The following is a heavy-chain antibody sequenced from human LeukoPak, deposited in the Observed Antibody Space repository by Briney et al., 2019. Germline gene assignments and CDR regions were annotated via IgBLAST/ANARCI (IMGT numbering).Heavy chain of an antibody. V-gene: IGHV1-18*01. J-gene: IGHJ4*02. Sequence: ASVKVSCKASGYSFTTYGITWVRQAPGQGLEWVGWIGTYNGDTKYPQRLQGRVTVTTEIPTSTAFVEVRSLRFDDTGIYYCARERSSWYLDSDYWGQGTLVSVSS. D-gene: IGHD6-13*01. CDR3: ARERSSWYLDSDY. CDR2: IGTYNGDT. CDR1: GYSFTTYG.